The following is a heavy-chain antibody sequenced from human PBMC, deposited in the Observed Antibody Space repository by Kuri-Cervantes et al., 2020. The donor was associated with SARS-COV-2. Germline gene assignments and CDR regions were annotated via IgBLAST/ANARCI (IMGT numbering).Heavy chain of an antibody. CDR3: ARNAVAGTYYYYMDV. D-gene: IGHD6-19*01. Sequence: GGSLRLSCAASGFTFSSYWMSWVRQAPGKGLEWVAVIWYDGSNKYYADSVKGRFTISRDNSKNTLYLQMNSLRAEDTAVYYCARNAVAGTYYYYMDVWGKGTTVTVSS. J-gene: IGHJ6*03. CDR1: GFTFSSYW. V-gene: IGHV3-33*08. CDR2: IWYDGSNK.